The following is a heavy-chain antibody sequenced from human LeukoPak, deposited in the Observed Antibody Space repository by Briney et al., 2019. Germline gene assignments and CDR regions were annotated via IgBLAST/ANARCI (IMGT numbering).Heavy chain of an antibody. CDR2: INAGNGNT. J-gene: IGHJ3*02. D-gene: IGHD4-23*01. CDR1: GYTFTSYA. V-gene: IGHV1-3*01. Sequence: ASVTVSCKASGYTFTSYAMHWVRQAPGQRLEWMGWINAGNGNTKYSQKFQGRVTITRDTSASTAYMELSSLRSEDTAVYYCARGSTARGGNAVGAFDIWGQGTMVTVSS. CDR3: ARGSTARGGNAVGAFDI.